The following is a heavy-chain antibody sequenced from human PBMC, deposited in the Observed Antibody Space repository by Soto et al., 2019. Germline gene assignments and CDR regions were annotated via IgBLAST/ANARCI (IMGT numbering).Heavy chain of an antibody. CDR1: GYSFTSYW. V-gene: IGHV5-51*01. CDR2: IYPGDSDT. CDR3: AMREGYCSGGSCLLGAGYGMDV. J-gene: IGHJ6*02. D-gene: IGHD2-15*01. Sequence: PGESLKISCKGSGYSFTSYWIGWVRQMPGKGLEWMGIIYPGDSDTRYSPSFQGHVTISADKSISTAYLQWSSLKASDTAMYYCAMREGYCSGGSCLLGAGYGMDVWGQGTTVTGSS.